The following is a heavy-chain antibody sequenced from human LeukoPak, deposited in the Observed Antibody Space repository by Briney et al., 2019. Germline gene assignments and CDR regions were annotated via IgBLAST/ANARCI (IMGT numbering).Heavy chain of an antibody. CDR2: IRDDGSDK. V-gene: IGHV3-30*02. J-gene: IGHJ6*03. CDR1: GFFFSGSG. D-gene: IGHD6-6*01. Sequence: GGSLRLSCAASGFFFSGSGMHWVRQAPGKGLEWVAFIRDDGSDKYYGDSVKGRFTISRGNSKNTLYLQMNSLRVEDTAVYYCAKDFSHSVLAARPYYYYYYMDVWGKGTTVTVSS. CDR3: AKDFSHSVLAARPYYYYYYMDV.